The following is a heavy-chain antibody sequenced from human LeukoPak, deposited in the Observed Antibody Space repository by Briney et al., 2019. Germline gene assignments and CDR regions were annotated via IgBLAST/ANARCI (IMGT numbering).Heavy chain of an antibody. CDR3: ARDGVTSPLRFWEWLSDY. Sequence: PGGSLRLSCAASGFTFSSYSMNWVRQAPGKGLEWVSSISSSSSYIYYADSVKGRFTISRDNAKNSLYLQMNSLRAEDTAVYYCARDGVTSPLRFWEWLSDYWGQGTLVTVSS. D-gene: IGHD3-3*01. V-gene: IGHV3-21*01. CDR2: ISSSSSYI. CDR1: GFTFSSYS. J-gene: IGHJ4*02.